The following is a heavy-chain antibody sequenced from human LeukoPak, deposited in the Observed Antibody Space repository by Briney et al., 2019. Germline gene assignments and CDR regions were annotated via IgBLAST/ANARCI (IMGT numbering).Heavy chain of an antibody. J-gene: IGHJ4*02. Sequence: AGGSLRLSCAASGFTFSSYGMHWVRQAPGKGLEWVAVISYDGSNKYYADSVKGRFTISRDNSKNTLYLQMNSLRAEDTAVYYCAKDRAGATDYWGQGTLVTVSS. D-gene: IGHD1-26*01. CDR3: AKDRAGATDY. CDR1: GFTFSSYG. CDR2: ISYDGSNK. V-gene: IGHV3-30*18.